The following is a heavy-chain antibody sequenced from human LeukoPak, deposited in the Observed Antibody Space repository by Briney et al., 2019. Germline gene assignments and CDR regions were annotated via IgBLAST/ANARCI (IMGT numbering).Heavy chain of an antibody. CDR1: GGSIRNYL. V-gene: IGHV4-4*07. D-gene: IGHD6-13*01. CDR2: ISTGGGT. CDR3: ARDGSSSWPFDF. J-gene: IGHJ5*01. Sequence: SETLSLTCTVSGGSIRNYLWNWVRQPAGEGLEWIGRISTGGGTDYNPPLVSRLTMSVDTSKNQFSLRLSSVTAADTAVYYCARDGSSSWPFDFWGQGTLVAVSS.